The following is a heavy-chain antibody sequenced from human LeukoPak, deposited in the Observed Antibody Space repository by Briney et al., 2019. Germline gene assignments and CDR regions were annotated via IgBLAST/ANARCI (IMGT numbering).Heavy chain of an antibody. Sequence: ASVKVSCKASGYTFTGYYTHWVRQAPGQGLEWMGWINPNSGGTNYAQKLQGRVTMTTDTSTSTAYMELRSLRSDDTAVYYCARYYDSSGYYKNWGQGTLVTVSS. D-gene: IGHD3-22*01. J-gene: IGHJ4*02. CDR1: GYTFTGYY. CDR3: ARYYDSSGYYKN. V-gene: IGHV1-2*02. CDR2: INPNSGGT.